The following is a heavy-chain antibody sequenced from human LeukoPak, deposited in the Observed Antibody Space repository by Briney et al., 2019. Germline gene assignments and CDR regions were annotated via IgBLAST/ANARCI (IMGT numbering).Heavy chain of an antibody. Sequence: SETLSLTCGFYGGSFRNYYWSCIRQSPGKGLEWIGEINQSGRTNHNPSLKTRLTTSVDTAKNLFSLNLTSMTAADTATYYCAVRDGHSTSSGDTWGQGTLVTVSS. D-gene: IGHD6-6*01. J-gene: IGHJ5*02. CDR1: GGSFRNYY. V-gene: IGHV4-34*01. CDR2: INQSGRT. CDR3: AVRDGHSTSSGDT.